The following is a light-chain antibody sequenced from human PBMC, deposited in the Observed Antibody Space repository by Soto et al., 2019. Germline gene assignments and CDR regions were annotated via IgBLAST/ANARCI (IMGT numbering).Light chain of an antibody. J-gene: IGLJ2*01. V-gene: IGLV2-14*03. Sequence: QSVLTQPASVSGSPGQAITISCTGTTNDIGRFNYVSWYQHHPGKAPKLMVYDVSNRPSGLSNRFFGSKSGNTASLIISGLQTEDEADYYCASYTTSNTVGFGGGTKLPVL. CDR1: TNDIGRFNY. CDR2: DVS. CDR3: ASYTTSNTVG.